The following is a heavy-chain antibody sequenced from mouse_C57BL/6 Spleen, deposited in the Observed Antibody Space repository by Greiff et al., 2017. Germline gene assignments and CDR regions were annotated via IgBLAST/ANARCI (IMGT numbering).Heavy chain of an antibody. CDR2: IYPGDGGT. J-gene: IGHJ4*01. V-gene: IGHV1-80*01. CDR3: ARGDPPGVMDY. CDR1: GYAFSSYW. Sequence: QVQLLQSGAELVKPGASVKISCKASGYAFSSYWMNWVKQRPGKGLEWIGQIYPGDGGTNNNGKFKGKATLTADKYTSTAYMQLSSLTSEDSAIYFCARGDPPGVMDYWGQGTSVTVSS. D-gene: IGHD3-3*01.